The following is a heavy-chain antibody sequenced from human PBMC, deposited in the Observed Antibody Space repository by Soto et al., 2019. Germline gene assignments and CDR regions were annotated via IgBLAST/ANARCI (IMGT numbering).Heavy chain of an antibody. V-gene: IGHV4-61*01. J-gene: IGHJ4*02. CDR1: GGSVSSGSYY. Sequence: QVQLQESGPGLVKPSETLSLTCTVSGGSVSSGSYYWSWIRQPPGKGLEWIGYIYYSGSTNYNHSLKSRVTISVDTSKNQFSLKLTSVTAADTAVYYCARGQLVRTFDYWGQGTLVTVSS. CDR3: ARGQLVRTFDY. D-gene: IGHD6-6*01. CDR2: IYYSGST.